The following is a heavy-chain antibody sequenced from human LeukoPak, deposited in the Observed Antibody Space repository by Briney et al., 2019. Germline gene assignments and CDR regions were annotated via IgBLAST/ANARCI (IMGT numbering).Heavy chain of an antibody. Sequence: GGSLRLSCAASGLTFSKYAMSWVRQAPGKGLEWVSAMSGSGGSTYYADSVKGRFTISRDNSKNTLYLQMNSLRAEDTAVYYCAKDGGPYYYDRSGYYDYWGQGTLVTVSS. V-gene: IGHV3-23*01. CDR1: GLTFSKYA. CDR3: AKDGGPYYYDRSGYYDY. CDR2: MSGSGGST. D-gene: IGHD3-22*01. J-gene: IGHJ4*02.